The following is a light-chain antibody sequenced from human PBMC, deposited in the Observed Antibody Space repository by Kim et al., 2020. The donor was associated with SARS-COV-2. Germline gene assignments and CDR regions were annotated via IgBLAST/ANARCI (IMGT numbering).Light chain of an antibody. CDR1: SLRNNY. Sequence: LRQTVRITCQGASLRNNYARWYQQKPGQAPVLVIYGKNNRPSGIPDRFSGSSSGNTASLTITGAQAEDEADYYCNSRDSSGNPHYVFGTGTKVTVL. CDR2: GKN. V-gene: IGLV3-19*01. J-gene: IGLJ1*01. CDR3: NSRDSSGNPHYV.